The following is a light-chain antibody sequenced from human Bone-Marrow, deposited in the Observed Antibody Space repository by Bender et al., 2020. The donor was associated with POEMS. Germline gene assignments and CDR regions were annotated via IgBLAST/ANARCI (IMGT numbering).Light chain of an antibody. CDR2: DVS. CDR1: SSDVGGYNY. V-gene: IGLV2-14*03. CDR3: SSYTSSSTLL. J-gene: IGLJ2*01. Sequence: QSALTQPASVSGSPGQPITISCTATSSDVGGYNYVSWYQQHPGKAPKLMIFDVSHRPSGVATRFSGSKSGNTASLTIFGLQADDEADYFCSSYTSSSTLLFGGGTKLTVL.